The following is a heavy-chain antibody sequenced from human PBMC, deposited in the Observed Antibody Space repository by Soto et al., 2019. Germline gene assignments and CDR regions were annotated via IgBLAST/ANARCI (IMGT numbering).Heavy chain of an antibody. Sequence: SVKVSCKASGGTFSSYAISWVRQAPGQGLEWMGGIIPIFGTANYAQKFQGRVTITADKSTSTAYMELSSLRSEDTAVYYCAGLRFLEWLSLRYSMDVWGQGTTVTVS. V-gene: IGHV1-69*06. D-gene: IGHD3-3*01. CDR2: IIPIFGTA. CDR1: GGTFSSYA. CDR3: AGLRFLEWLSLRYSMDV. J-gene: IGHJ6*02.